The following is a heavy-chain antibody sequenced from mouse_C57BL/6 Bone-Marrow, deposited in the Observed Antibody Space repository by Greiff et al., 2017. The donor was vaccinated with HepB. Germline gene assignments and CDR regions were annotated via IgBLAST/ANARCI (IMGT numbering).Heavy chain of an antibody. D-gene: IGHD2-4*01. V-gene: IGHV7-1*01. J-gene: IGHJ4*01. CDR3: ARDLYDYDGGGMDY. CDR1: GFTFSDFY. CDR2: SRNKANDYTT. Sequence: EVKVVDSGGGLVQSGRSLRLSCATSGFTFSDFYMEWVRQAPGKGLEWIAASRNKANDYTTEYSASVKGRFIVSRDTSQSILYLQMNALRAEDTAIYYCARDLYDYDGGGMDYWGQGTSVTVSS.